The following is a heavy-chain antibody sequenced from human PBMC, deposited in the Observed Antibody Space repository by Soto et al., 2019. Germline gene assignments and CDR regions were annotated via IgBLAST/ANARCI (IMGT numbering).Heavy chain of an antibody. CDR1: GFAFGGSG. Sequence: QVQLVESGGGVVQPGRSLRLSCAASGFAFGGSGMHWVRQAPGKGLEWVAVVSYAGFHNYADSVKGRFTISRDNSRNTLNLQMDSLRPEDTAVYYCAKGVAVAGIHGGYYFDYWGQGTLVTVSS. CDR2: VSYAGFH. J-gene: IGHJ4*02. D-gene: IGHD6-19*01. CDR3: AKGVAVAGIHGGYYFDY. V-gene: IGHV3-30*18.